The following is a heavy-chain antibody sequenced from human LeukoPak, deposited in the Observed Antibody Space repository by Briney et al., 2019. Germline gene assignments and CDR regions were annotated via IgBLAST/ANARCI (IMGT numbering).Heavy chain of an antibody. CDR2: IRYDGSNK. D-gene: IGHD6-13*01. CDR1: GFTFSSYG. Sequence: GGSLRLSCAASGFTFSSYGMHWVRQAPGKGLEWVAFIRYDGSNKYYVDSAKGRFTISRDNAKNSLYPQMNSLRAEDTAVYYCARAETGYSSSWYFDYWGQGTLVTVSS. CDR3: ARAETGYSSSWYFDY. J-gene: IGHJ4*02. V-gene: IGHV3-30*02.